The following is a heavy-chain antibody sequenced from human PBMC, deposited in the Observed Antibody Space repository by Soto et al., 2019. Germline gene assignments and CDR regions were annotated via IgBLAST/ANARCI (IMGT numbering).Heavy chain of an antibody. J-gene: IGHJ6*02. D-gene: IGHD2-15*01. CDR3: ARGQADYYAMDV. CDR1: GDSVSRNSVA. CDR2: TYYGSKWYN. V-gene: IGHV6-1*01. Sequence: PSQTLSLTCAISGDSVSRNSVAWNWIRQSPSRGLEWLGRTYYGSKWYNNYAESVKSRITINPDTSKNQFSLQLNSVTPEDTAVYYCARGQADYYAMDVWGQGTTVTVSS.